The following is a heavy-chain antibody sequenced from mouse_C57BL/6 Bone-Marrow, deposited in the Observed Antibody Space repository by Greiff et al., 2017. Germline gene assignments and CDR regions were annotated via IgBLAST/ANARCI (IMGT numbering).Heavy chain of an antibody. J-gene: IGHJ1*03. CDR2: IDPSDSYT. CDR1: GYTFTSYW. V-gene: IGHV1-59*01. D-gene: IGHD1-1*01. CDR3: ARQYYGSLLYWYFDV. Sequence: QVQLQQPGAELVRPGTSVKLSCKASGYTFTSYWMHWVKQRPGQGLEWIGVIDPSDSYTNYNQKFKGKATLTVDTSSSTAYMQLSSLTSEDSAVYYCARQYYGSLLYWYFDVWGTGTTVTVSS.